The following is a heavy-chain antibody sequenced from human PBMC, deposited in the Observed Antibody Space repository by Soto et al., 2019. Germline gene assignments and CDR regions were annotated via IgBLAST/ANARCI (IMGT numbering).Heavy chain of an antibody. CDR2: ISYDGSNK. Sequence: GGSMRLSCAASGFTFSSYGMHWVRQVPGKGLEWVAVISYDGSNKYYADSVKGRFTISRDNSKNTLYLQMNSLRAEDTAVYYCAKDQALLWFGELSAFDIWGQGTMVTVSS. CDR1: GFTFSSYG. D-gene: IGHD3-10*01. J-gene: IGHJ3*02. CDR3: AKDQALLWFGELSAFDI. V-gene: IGHV3-30*18.